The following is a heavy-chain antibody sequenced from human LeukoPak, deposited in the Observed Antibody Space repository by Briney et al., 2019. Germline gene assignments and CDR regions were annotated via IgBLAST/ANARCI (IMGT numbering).Heavy chain of an antibody. V-gene: IGHV4-59*08. CDR1: GGSISSYY. CDR2: IYYSGST. D-gene: IGHD3-22*01. CDR3: ARGRRYYDSSGRYFDF. Sequence: SETLSLTCTVSGGSISSYYWSWIRQPPGKGLEWIGYIYYSGSTNYNPSLKSRVTISVDTSKNQFSLKLSSVTAADTAVYFCARGRRYYDSSGRYFDFWGQGSLVTVSS. J-gene: IGHJ4*02.